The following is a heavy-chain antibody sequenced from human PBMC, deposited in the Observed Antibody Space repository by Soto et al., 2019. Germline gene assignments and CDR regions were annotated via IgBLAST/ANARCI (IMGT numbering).Heavy chain of an antibody. J-gene: IGHJ4*02. CDR3: ARVLNNYGSGSYCLDN. Sequence: EVQLVESGGGLVKPGGSLRLSCAGSGFTFSTYAMNWVRRAPGEGLEWVSSISSGSSYIYYAGSVKGRFTISRDNSKNSLYLQMNSLRAEDTAVYYCARVLNNYGSGSYCLDNWGQGTLVTVSS. CDR2: ISSGSSYI. V-gene: IGHV3-21*06. D-gene: IGHD3-10*01. CDR1: GFTFSTYA.